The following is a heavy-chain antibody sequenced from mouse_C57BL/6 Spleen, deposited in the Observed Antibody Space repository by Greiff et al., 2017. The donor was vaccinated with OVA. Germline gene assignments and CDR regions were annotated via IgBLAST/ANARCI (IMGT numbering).Heavy chain of an antibody. V-gene: IGHV1-55*01. CDR3: ARHYDYDDVWFAY. J-gene: IGHJ3*01. Sequence: QVQLKQPGAELVKPGASVKMSCKASGYTFTSYWITWVKQRPGQGLEWIGDIYPGSGSTNYNEKFKSKATLTVDTSSSTAYMQLSSLTSEDSAVYYCARHYDYDDVWFAYWGQGTLVTVSA. D-gene: IGHD2-4*01. CDR1: GYTFTSYW. CDR2: IYPGSGST.